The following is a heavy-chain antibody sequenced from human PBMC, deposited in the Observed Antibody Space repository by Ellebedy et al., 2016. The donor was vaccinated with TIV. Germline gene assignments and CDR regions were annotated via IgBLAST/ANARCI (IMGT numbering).Heavy chain of an antibody. CDR1: GFTFSSYW. D-gene: IGHD3-16*02. CDR3: ARDQGFGGVIVIWSAFDI. CDR2: IKQDGSEK. Sequence: GESLKISCEGSGFTFSSYWMSWVRQAPGKGLEWVANIKQDGSEKYYVDSVKGRFTISRDNAKNSLYLQMNSLRAEDTAVYYCARDQGFGGVIVIWSAFDIWGQGTMVTVSS. J-gene: IGHJ3*02. V-gene: IGHV3-7*01.